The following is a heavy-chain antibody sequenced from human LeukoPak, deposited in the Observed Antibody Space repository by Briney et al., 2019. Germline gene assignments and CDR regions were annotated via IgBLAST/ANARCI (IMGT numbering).Heavy chain of an antibody. J-gene: IGHJ4*02. V-gene: IGHV3-23*01. Sequence: PGGSLRLSYAASGFTFSSHAMSWVRQAPGKGLEWVSAISGSGGSTYHADSVKGRFTISRDNSKNTLHLQMNSLRAEDTAVYYCAPSREQWLPHFDYWGQGTLVTVSS. CDR2: ISGSGGST. CDR1: GFTFSSHA. CDR3: APSREQWLPHFDY. D-gene: IGHD6-19*01.